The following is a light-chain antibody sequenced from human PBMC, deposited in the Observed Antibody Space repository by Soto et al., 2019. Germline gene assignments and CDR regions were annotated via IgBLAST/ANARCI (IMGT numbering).Light chain of an antibody. Sequence: ENVLTQFPGTLSLSPGERATLSCRASQSVGSALAWYQHKPGQAPRLLIYGASNRATGIPDRFSGSGSGTDFTLTISRLEPEDFAVYYCQQYGSSGTFGQGTKVDIK. J-gene: IGKJ1*01. CDR2: GAS. V-gene: IGKV3-20*01. CDR1: QSVGSA. CDR3: QQYGSSGT.